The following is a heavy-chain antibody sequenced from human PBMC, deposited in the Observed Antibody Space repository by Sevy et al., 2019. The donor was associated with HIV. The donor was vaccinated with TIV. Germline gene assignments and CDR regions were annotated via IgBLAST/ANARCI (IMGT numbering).Heavy chain of an antibody. CDR3: ARGAYYYDSSAPRPAFDI. CDR2: IYYSGST. CDR1: GGSISGYY. V-gene: IGHV4-59*13. Sequence: SETLSLTCTVSGGSISGYYWSWIRQPPGKGLEWIGYIYYSGSTNYNPSLKSRVTISVDTSKNQFSLKLSSVTAADTAVYYCARGAYYYDSSAPRPAFDIWGQGTMVTVSS. D-gene: IGHD3-22*01. J-gene: IGHJ3*02.